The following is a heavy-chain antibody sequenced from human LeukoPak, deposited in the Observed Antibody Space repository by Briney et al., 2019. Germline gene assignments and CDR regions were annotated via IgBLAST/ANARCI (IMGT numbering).Heavy chain of an antibody. D-gene: IGHD3-10*01. J-gene: IGHJ1*01. V-gene: IGHV1-69*05. CDR3: ASSGSYYKTSYFQH. Sequence: GASVKVSCKASGGTFSSYAISWVRQAPGQGLEWMGGIIPIFGTANYAQKFQGRVTITTDESTSTAYMELSSLRSEDTAVYYCASSGSYYKTSYFQHWGQGTLVTVSS. CDR1: GGTFSSYA. CDR2: IIPIFGTA.